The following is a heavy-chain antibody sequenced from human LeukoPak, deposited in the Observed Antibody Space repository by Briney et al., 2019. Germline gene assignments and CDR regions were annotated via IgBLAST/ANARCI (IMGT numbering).Heavy chain of an antibody. CDR2: INQDGSEK. D-gene: IGHD1-26*01. V-gene: IGHV3-7*01. J-gene: IGHJ4*02. CDR3: ARDGGGSYYRYFDY. CDR1: GFTFSSYW. Sequence: GGSLRLSCAASGFTFSSYWMTWVRQAPGKGLEWVANINQDGSEKYYVDSVKGRFTISRDNAKNSLYLQMNSLRAEDTAVYYCARDGGGSYYRYFDYWGQGTLVTVSS.